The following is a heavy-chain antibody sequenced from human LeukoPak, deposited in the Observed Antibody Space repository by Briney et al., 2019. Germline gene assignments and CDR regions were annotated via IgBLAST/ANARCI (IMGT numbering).Heavy chain of an antibody. CDR1: GFTFSSYA. CDR3: AKDRIAARTYYFDY. V-gene: IGHV3-23*01. CDR2: ISGSGGST. J-gene: IGHJ4*02. Sequence: GGSLRLSCAASGFTFSSYAMSWVRQAPGKGLEWVSAISGSGGSTYYADSVKGRFTISRDNSKNTLYLQMNSLRAEDTAVYYRAKDRIAARTYYFDYWGQGTLVTVSS. D-gene: IGHD6-6*01.